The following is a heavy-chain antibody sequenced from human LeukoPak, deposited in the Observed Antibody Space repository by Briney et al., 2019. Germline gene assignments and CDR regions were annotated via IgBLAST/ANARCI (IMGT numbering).Heavy chain of an antibody. CDR2: IHYSGST. J-gene: IGHJ2*01. CDR3: ARDPMTTVNWYFDL. Sequence: SETLSLTFTVSGGSISSYYWSWIRQPPGKGLQWIGYIHYSGSTNYNPSLKSRVTISVDTSKNQFSLKLSSVTAADTAVYYCARDPMTTVNWYFDLWGRGTLVTVSS. V-gene: IGHV4-59*12. CDR1: GGSISSYY. D-gene: IGHD4-17*01.